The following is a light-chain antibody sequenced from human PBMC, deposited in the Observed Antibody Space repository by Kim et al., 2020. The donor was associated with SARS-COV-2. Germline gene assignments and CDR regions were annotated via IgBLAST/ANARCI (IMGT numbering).Light chain of an antibody. CDR3: CSYAGSSTWV. V-gene: IGLV2-23*02. J-gene: IGLJ3*02. CDR2: EVS. CDR1: NSDVGSYNL. Sequence: GPSITISCTGTNSDVGSYNLVSWYQQHPGKAPKLMIYEVSKRPSGVSNRFSGSKSGNTASLTISGLQAEDEADYYCCSYAGSSTWVFGGGTQLTVL.